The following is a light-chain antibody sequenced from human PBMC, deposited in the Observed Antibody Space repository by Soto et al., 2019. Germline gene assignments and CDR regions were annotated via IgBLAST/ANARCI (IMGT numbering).Light chain of an antibody. CDR2: EGS. Sequence: QSALTQPASVSGSPGQSITISCTGTSSDVGGYDLVSWYQQHPGKAPKLIIYEGSKRPSGISNRFSGSKSGNTASLIISGLQGGDEGDYYCCAYVSSNTLLFGGGTQLTVL. V-gene: IGLV2-23*01. CDR1: SSDVGGYDL. CDR3: CAYVSSNTLL. J-gene: IGLJ3*02.